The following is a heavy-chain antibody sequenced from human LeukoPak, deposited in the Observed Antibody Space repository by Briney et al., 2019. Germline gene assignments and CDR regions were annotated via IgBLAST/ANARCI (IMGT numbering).Heavy chain of an antibody. CDR2: MNPNSGGT. CDR3: ARDIGVASFPH. Sequence: ASVKVSCKASGYTFTSYDINWVRQATGQGLEWMGWMNPNSGGTNYAQKFQGRVTMTRDTSISTAYMELSRLRSDDTAVYYCARDIGVASFPHWGQGTLVTVSS. V-gene: IGHV1-2*02. J-gene: IGHJ4*02. D-gene: IGHD2-15*01. CDR1: GYTFTSYD.